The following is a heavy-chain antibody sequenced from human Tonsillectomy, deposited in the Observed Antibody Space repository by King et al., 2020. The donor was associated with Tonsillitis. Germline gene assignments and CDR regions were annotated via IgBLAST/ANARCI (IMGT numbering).Heavy chain of an antibody. CDR2: ISGSGDVI. J-gene: IGHJ5*02. V-gene: IGHV3-11*01. CDR3: ARDVGCYSSIVAGAYNWFDP. Sequence: VQLVESGGGLVKPGGSLRLSCAASGFTFSDYYMSWIRQAPGKGLEWVSYISGSGDVIYYTDSVKGRFTISRDNAKNSLYLLMNSLRAEDTALYYCARDVGCYSSIVAGAYNWFDPWGQGTLVTVSS. CDR1: GFTFSDYY. D-gene: IGHD4-11*01.